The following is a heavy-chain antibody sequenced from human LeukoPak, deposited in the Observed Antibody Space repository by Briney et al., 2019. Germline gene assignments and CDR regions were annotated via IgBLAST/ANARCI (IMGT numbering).Heavy chain of an antibody. Sequence: PSETLSLTCAVSGGSISGYYWTWIRQSAGRGLEYIGRIHFAGSTNYNPSLGSRLTLSIDTSKNQISLWLSSVTAADAAVYYCARDSPDGYRHGHRYYNMDVWGKGTTVTVSS. J-gene: IGHJ6*03. V-gene: IGHV4-4*07. D-gene: IGHD1-1*01. CDR2: IHFAGST. CDR3: ARDSPDGYRHGHRYYNMDV. CDR1: GGSISGYY.